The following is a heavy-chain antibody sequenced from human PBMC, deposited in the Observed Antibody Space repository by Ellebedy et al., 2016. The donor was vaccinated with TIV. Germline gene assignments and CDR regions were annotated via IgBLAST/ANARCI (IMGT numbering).Heavy chain of an antibody. V-gene: IGHV3-23*01. CDR3: ASSLSSV. D-gene: IGHD3-10*01. J-gene: IGHJ6*02. Sequence: GESLKISXAASGFTFSNYAMSWVRQAPGKGLEWVSGISGSGDTRNYADSVKGRFTISRDNSNNILHLQMTNLRVEDTAVYFCASSLSSVWGQGTTVTVSS. CDR2: ISGSGDTR. CDR1: GFTFSNYA.